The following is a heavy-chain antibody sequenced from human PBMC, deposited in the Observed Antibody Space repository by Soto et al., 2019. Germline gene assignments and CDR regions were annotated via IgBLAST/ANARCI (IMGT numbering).Heavy chain of an antibody. Sequence: EVQLVESGGGLVKPGGSHRLSCAASGFSFINAWMTWVRQAPGKGLEWVGRVKRKADGDATDYGAPVKGRFTISRDDSTNTLYLQMNSLKTEDTAVYYCAADIPGDGYPVDYWGQGTLVTVSS. CDR2: VKRKADGDAT. CDR1: GFSFINAW. J-gene: IGHJ4*02. CDR3: AADIPGDGYPVDY. V-gene: IGHV3-15*01. D-gene: IGHD6-25*01.